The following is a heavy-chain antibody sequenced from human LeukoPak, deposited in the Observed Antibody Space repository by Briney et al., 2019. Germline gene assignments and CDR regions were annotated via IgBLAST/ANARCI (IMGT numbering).Heavy chain of an antibody. J-gene: IGHJ4*02. Sequence: GRSLRLSCAASGFTFSSYSMNWVRQAPGKGLEWISYISRSSSTIYYADSVKGRFTISRDNAKNSLYLQMNSLRAEDTALYYCTTVPQYQLLPDYWGQGTLVTVSS. V-gene: IGHV3-48*01. CDR1: GFTFSSYS. CDR2: ISRSSSTI. D-gene: IGHD2-2*01. CDR3: TTVPQYQLLPDY.